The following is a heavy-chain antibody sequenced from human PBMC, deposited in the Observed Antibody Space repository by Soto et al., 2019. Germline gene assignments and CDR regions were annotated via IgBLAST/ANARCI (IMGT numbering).Heavy chain of an antibody. CDR1: GFSFNTYA. J-gene: IGHJ4*02. V-gene: IGHV3-23*01. D-gene: IGHD2-15*01. CDR2: ISDSGGST. Sequence: EVQLLESGGALVQPGGSLRLSCATSGFSFNTYAMSWVRQAPGKGLEWVSSISDSGGSTYYADSVKGRFTISRDNFKNTMYVQMNSLRADDTAVYYCAKYCGPSNCYGVFDSWGQGTLVTVSS. CDR3: AKYCGPSNCYGVFDS.